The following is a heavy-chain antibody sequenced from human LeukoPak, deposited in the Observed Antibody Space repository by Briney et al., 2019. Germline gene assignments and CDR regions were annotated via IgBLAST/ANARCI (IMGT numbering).Heavy chain of an antibody. CDR2: IRYDGSNQ. Sequence: GGSLRLSCAASGFTFSSYGMHWVRQAPGKGLEWVAFIRYDGSNQYYADSVKGRFTISRDNSKNTLYLQMNSLRAEDTAVYYCAIVGGALRSTSCFQRFDPWGQGTLVTVSS. CDR3: AIVGGALRSTSCFQRFDP. J-gene: IGHJ5*02. CDR1: GFTFSSYG. V-gene: IGHV3-30*02. D-gene: IGHD2-2*01.